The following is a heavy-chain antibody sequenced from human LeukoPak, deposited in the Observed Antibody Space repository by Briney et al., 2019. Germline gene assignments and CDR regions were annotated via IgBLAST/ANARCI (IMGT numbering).Heavy chain of an antibody. D-gene: IGHD6-19*01. V-gene: IGHV4-34*01. Sequence: PSETLSLTCAVYGGSFSGYYWSWIRQPPGKGLEWIGEINHSGSTNYNPSLKSRVTISVDTSKNQFSLKLSSVTVADTAVYYCARGQNSSGWHFDYWGQGTLVTVSS. CDR2: INHSGST. CDR1: GGSFSGYY. J-gene: IGHJ4*02. CDR3: ARGQNSSGWHFDY.